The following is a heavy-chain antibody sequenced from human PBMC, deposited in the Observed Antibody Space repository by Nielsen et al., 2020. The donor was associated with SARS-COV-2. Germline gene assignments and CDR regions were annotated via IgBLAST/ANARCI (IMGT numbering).Heavy chain of an antibody. CDR2: VSASGGST. J-gene: IGHJ3*01. D-gene: IGHD3-10*01. Sequence: GSLRLSCAASGFTFNIYAMAWVRRAPGRGLQWVTGVSASGGSTYYTDSVKGRFSISRDNSKNTLYLQMHSLSVEDTAVYYCAKDGVVRGDALDLWGQGTMVTVSS. CDR3: AKDGVVRGDALDL. V-gene: IGHV3-23*01. CDR1: GFTFNIYA.